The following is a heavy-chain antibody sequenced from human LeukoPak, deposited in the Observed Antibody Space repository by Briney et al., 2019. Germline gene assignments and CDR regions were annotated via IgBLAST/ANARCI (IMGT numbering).Heavy chain of an antibody. D-gene: IGHD3-10*01. V-gene: IGHV1-8*01. J-gene: IGHJ6*02. CDR3: ARRVPGMDV. Sequence: ASAKVSCKAFGYTFSTFDIAWVRRAAGQGLEWMGWMKPISGNTAYAKKFQGRVTMTRNTSIGTAYLELSSLRFEDSAVYYCARRVPGMDVWGQGTTVTVSS. CDR1: GYTFSTFD. CDR2: MKPISGNT.